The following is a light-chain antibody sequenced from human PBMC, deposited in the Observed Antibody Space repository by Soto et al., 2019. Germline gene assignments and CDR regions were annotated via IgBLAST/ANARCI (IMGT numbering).Light chain of an antibody. CDR1: QSVSSSY. J-gene: IGKJ2*01. CDR3: QQYGSSPPYT. V-gene: IGKV3-20*01. Sequence: EIVLTQSPGTLSLSPGERATLSCRASQSVSSSYLAWYQQKPGQAPRLLIYGASSRATGIPDRFSGSGSGKDLNVPIRRLEAEDFGIDYCQQYGSSPPYTFGQGTKLEIK. CDR2: GAS.